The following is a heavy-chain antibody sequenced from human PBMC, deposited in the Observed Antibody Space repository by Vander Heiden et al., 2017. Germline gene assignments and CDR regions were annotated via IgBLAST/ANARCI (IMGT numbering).Heavy chain of an antibody. CDR1: GFTFSSYA. J-gene: IGHJ3*02. V-gene: IGHV3-23*01. Sequence: EVQLLESGGGLVHPGGSLRLSCAASGFTFSSYAMSWVRQAPGKGLEWVSAISGSGGSTYYADAVKGRLTISRDNSKNTLYLQMNSLRAEDTAVYYCAKRGFNYDAFDIWGQGTMVTVSS. D-gene: IGHD3-10*01. CDR2: ISGSGGST. CDR3: AKRGFNYDAFDI.